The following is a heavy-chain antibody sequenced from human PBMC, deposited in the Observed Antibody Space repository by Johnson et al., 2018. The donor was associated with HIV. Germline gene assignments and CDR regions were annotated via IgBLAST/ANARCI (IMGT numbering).Heavy chain of an antibody. V-gene: IGHV3-30*04. CDR2: ISYDGSNK. D-gene: IGHD2-15*01. CDR3: ARDRRVSREGYCSGGSCYPYIAYIDAFDI. CDR1: GFTFSSYA. J-gene: IGHJ3*02. Sequence: QMLLVESGGGLVQPGRSLKLSCAASGFTFSSYAMHWVRQAPGKGLEWVAVISYDGSNKYYADSVKGRFTISRDNAKNSLYLQMNSLRAEYTAVYYCARDRRVSREGYCSGGSCYPYIAYIDAFDIWGQGTMVTVSS.